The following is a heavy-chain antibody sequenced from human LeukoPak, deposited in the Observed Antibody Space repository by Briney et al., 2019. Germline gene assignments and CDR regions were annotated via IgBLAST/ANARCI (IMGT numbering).Heavy chain of an antibody. Sequence: PGGSLRLSCAASGITLTSYSMNWARQAPGKGLEWVAYISTSGDSTKYADSVEGRFTISRDNAENSLYLLMNSLRVEDTAVYYCVKNGWLDYWGQGILVTVSS. CDR3: VKNGWLDY. CDR2: ISTSGDST. CDR1: GITLTSYS. V-gene: IGHV3-21*06. J-gene: IGHJ4*02. D-gene: IGHD6-19*01.